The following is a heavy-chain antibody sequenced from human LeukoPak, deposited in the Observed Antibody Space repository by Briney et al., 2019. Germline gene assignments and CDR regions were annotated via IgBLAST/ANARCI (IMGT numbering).Heavy chain of an antibody. CDR2: IYYSGST. V-gene: IGHV4-31*03. D-gene: IGHD1-26*01. Sequence: SQTLSLTCTVSGGSISSGGYYWSWIRQHPGKGLEWIGYIYYSGSTYYNPSLKSRVTISVDTSKNQFSLKLSSVTAADTAVYYCARGLYREYNWFDPWGQGTLVTVSP. CDR1: GGSISSGGYY. J-gene: IGHJ5*02. CDR3: ARGLYREYNWFDP.